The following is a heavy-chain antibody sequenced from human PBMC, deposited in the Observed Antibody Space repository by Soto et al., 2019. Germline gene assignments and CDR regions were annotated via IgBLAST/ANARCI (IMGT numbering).Heavy chain of an antibody. CDR1: GFILNKYA. CDR2: IGGTDGDSDGVP. CDR3: VKRGRNWGAFDF. Sequence: VQLLESGGDLVQPGGSLRLSCVASGFILNKYAMSWVRQAPGKGLEWVSTIGGTDGDSDGVPWYEDSVKGRFTISRDSSANTLFLHTDNLRAEASALYYCVKRGRNWGAFDFWGQGTTVVVSS. V-gene: IGHV3-23*01. J-gene: IGHJ3*01. D-gene: IGHD7-27*01.